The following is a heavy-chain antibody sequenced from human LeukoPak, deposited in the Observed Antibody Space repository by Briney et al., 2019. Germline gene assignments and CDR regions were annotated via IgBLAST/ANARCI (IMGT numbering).Heavy chain of an antibody. V-gene: IGHV1-2*02. CDR2: INPNSGGT. Sequence: ASVKVSCKASGYTFTGYYMHWVRQAPGQGLEWMGWINPNSGGTNYAQKFQGRVTMTRDTSISTAYMELSRLRSDDTAVYYCARDHPDIVVVRFGYWGQGTLVTVSS. CDR3: ARDHPDIVVVRFGY. J-gene: IGHJ4*02. CDR1: GYTFTGYY. D-gene: IGHD2-2*01.